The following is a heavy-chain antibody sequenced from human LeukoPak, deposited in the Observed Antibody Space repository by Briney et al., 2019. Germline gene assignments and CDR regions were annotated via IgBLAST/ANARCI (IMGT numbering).Heavy chain of an antibody. J-gene: IGHJ4*02. V-gene: IGHV3-21*04. D-gene: IGHD5-24*01. Sequence: PGGSLRLSCAASGFTFSSYSMNWVRQAPGKGLEWVSSISSSSSYIYYADSVKGRFTISRDNSKNTLYLQMNSLRAEDTAVYYCAKGGDGYNYDYWGQGTLVTVSS. CDR2: ISSSSSYI. CDR3: AKGGDGYNYDY. CDR1: GFTFSSYS.